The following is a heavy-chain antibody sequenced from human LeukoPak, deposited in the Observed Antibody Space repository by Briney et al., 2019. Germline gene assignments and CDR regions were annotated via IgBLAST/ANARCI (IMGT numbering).Heavy chain of an antibody. D-gene: IGHD6-6*01. CDR2: IGTAGDT. Sequence: PGGSLRLSCAASGFTFSSYDMHWVRQTTGKGLEWVSTIGTAGDTYYPGSVKGRFTISRENAKNSLYLQMNSLRAGDTAVYYCARAPSSSSWIYSFDPWGQGTLVTVSS. J-gene: IGHJ5*02. CDR1: GFTFSSYD. CDR3: ARAPSSSSWIYSFDP. V-gene: IGHV3-13*01.